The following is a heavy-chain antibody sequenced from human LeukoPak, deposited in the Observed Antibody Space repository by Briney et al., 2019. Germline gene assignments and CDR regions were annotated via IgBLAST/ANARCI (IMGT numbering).Heavy chain of an antibody. CDR2: IYSGGST. J-gene: IGHJ4*02. CDR1: GFTFSSYA. V-gene: IGHV3-23*03. Sequence: PGGSLRLSCAASGFTFSSYAMSWVRQAPGKGLEWVSVIYSGGSTYYADSVKGRFTISRDNSKNTLYLQMNSLRAEDTAVYYCAKAQGYSGSYINYWGQGTLVTVSS. D-gene: IGHD1-26*01. CDR3: AKAQGYSGSYINY.